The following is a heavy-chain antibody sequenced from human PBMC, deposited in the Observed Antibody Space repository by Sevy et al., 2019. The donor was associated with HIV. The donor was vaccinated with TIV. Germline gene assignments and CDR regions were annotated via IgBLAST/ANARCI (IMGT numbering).Heavy chain of an antibody. D-gene: IGHD2-2*01. V-gene: IGHV4-34*01. CDR1: GGSFSGYY. J-gene: IGHJ4*02. CDR2: INHSGST. CDR3: ARERYRGREGYNISGYFDY. Sequence: SETLSLTCAVYGGSFSGYYWSWIRQPPGKGLEWIGEINHSGSTNYNPSLKSRVTISVDTAKNQFSPRLSSVTAADTAVYYCARERYRGREGYNISGYFDYWGQGTLVTVSS.